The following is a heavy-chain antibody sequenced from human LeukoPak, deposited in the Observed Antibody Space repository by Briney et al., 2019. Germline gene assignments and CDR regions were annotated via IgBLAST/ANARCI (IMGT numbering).Heavy chain of an antibody. Sequence: PSETLSLTCTVSGGSINTYYWSWIRQPPGKGLEWIGYIYYSGTTDYNLSLKSRVTISVDTSKNQFSLNLTSVTAADTAVYYCARGPSTIWFDPWGQGTLVTVSS. D-gene: IGHD2-2*01. CDR2: IYYSGTT. J-gene: IGHJ5*02. CDR1: GGSINTYY. V-gene: IGHV4-59*01. CDR3: ARGPSTIWFDP.